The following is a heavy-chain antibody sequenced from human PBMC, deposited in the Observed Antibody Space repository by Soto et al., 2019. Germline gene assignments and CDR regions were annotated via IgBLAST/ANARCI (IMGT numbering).Heavy chain of an antibody. Sequence: ASVKVSCKASGYTFTGYYMHWVRQAPGQGLEWMGWINPNSGGTNYAQKFQGRVTMTRDTSISTAYMELSRLRSDDTAVYYCARVWEGSSWYGSGYYYYGMDVWAKGPRSPSP. D-gene: IGHD6-13*01. CDR1: GYTFTGYY. J-gene: IGHJ6*02. V-gene: IGHV1-2*02. CDR2: INPNSGGT. CDR3: ARVWEGSSWYGSGYYYYGMDV.